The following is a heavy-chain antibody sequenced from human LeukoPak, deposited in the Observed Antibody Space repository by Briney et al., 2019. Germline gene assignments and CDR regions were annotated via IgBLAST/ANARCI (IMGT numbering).Heavy chain of an antibody. CDR2: INHSRST. CDR3: ASRTPGYRSSWYGTVTTYYFDY. J-gene: IGHJ4*02. V-gene: IGHV4-34*01. D-gene: IGHD6-13*01. CDR1: GGSFSGYY. Sequence: APTSITCTVYGGSFSGYYWSSIRQPPGKGTDCIGEINHSRSTNYNPSLKSRVTISVGTAQSQFSLKLRSVTAADTAVYHCASRTPGYRSSWYGTVTTYYFDYWGQGTLVTVSS.